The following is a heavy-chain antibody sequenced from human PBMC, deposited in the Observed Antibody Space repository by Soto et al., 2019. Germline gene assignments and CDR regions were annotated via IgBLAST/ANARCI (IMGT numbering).Heavy chain of an antibody. J-gene: IGHJ6*02. V-gene: IGHV3-30*18. CDR3: AKERWRSYRTNYYYYYGMDV. Sequence: PGGSLRLSCAASGFTFSSYGMHWVRQAPGKGLEWVAVISYDGSNKYYADSVKGRFTISRDNSKNTLYLQMNSLRAEDTAVYYCAKERWRSYRTNYYYYYGMDVWGQGTTVTVSS. D-gene: IGHD1-26*01. CDR1: GFTFSSYG. CDR2: ISYDGSNK.